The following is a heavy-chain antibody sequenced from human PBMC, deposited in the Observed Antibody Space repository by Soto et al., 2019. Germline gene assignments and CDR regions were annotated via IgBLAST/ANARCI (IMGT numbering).Heavy chain of an antibody. Sequence: PSVKVSCKASGYTFTSYAMHWVRQAPGQRLEWMGWINAGNGNTKYSQKFQGRVTITRDTSASTAYMELSSLRSEDTAVYYCARDYGSGSDYYYGMDVWGQGTTVTVSS. V-gene: IGHV1-3*01. CDR2: INAGNGNT. CDR3: ARDYGSGSDYYYGMDV. D-gene: IGHD3-10*01. CDR1: GYTFTSYA. J-gene: IGHJ6*02.